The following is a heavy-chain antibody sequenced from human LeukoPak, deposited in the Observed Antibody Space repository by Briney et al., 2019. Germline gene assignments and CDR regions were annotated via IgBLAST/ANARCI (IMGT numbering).Heavy chain of an antibody. CDR1: GFTFSSYS. V-gene: IGHV3-21*01. J-gene: IGHJ4*02. Sequence: GGSLRLSCAASGFTFSSYSMNWVRQAPGKGLEWFSSISSSSSYIYYADSVKGRFTISRDNAKNSLYLQMNSLRAEDTAVYYCARDLRAAGTPPFDYWGQGTLVTVSS. D-gene: IGHD6-13*01. CDR2: ISSSSSYI. CDR3: ARDLRAAGTPPFDY.